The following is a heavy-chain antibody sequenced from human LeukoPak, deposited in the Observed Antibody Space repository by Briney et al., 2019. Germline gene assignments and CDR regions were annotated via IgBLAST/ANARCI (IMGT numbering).Heavy chain of an antibody. V-gene: IGHV1-8*01. CDR3: ARRNYDSSGYYSFDP. D-gene: IGHD3-22*01. CDR1: GYTFTSYD. Sequence: ASVEVSCKASGYTFTSYDINWVRQATGQGLEWMGWMNPNSGNTGYAQKFQGRVTMTRNTSISTAYMELSSLRSEDTAVYYCARRNYDSSGYYSFDPWGQGTLVTVSS. CDR2: MNPNSGNT. J-gene: IGHJ5*02.